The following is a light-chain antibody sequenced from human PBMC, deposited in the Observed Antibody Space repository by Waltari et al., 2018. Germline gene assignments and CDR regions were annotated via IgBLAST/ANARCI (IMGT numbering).Light chain of an antibody. J-gene: IGLJ2*01. CDR1: SSDVGGFNF. CDR3: SSYTASPPHVV. Sequence: QSALTQPASVSGSPGQSISISCTGISSDVGGFNFVSWYQQHPGKAPKLMIYDVFNRPSGVSPRFSGPKSATAASLAISGLQAEDEAVYYCSSYTASPPHVVFGGGTKVTVL. CDR2: DVF. V-gene: IGLV2-14*03.